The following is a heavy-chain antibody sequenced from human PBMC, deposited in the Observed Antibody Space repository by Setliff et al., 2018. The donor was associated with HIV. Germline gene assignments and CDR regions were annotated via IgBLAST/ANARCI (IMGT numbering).Heavy chain of an antibody. Sequence: SCTVSGGSISSYYWSWIRQPPGKGLEWIGYIYYSGTTNYNPSLKSRLTISLDTKNQFSLKLSSVTAADTAMYYCATQRDIVMVPGQGGFDIWAQGTMVTVSS. CDR1: GGSISSYY. V-gene: IGHV4-59*08. J-gene: IGHJ3*02. CDR2: IYYSGTT. CDR3: ATQRDIVMVPGQGGFDI. D-gene: IGHD2-2*01.